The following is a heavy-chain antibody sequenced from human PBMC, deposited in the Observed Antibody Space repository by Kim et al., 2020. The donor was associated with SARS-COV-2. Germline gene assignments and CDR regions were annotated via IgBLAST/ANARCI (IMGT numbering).Heavy chain of an antibody. V-gene: IGHV1-3*01. D-gene: IGHD1-1*01. Sequence: YSQNFQGRGTITRDPSASTAYMELSSLRSEDTAVYYCARGTTGTTSWFDPWGQGTLVTVSS. CDR3: ARGTTGTTSWFDP. J-gene: IGHJ5*02.